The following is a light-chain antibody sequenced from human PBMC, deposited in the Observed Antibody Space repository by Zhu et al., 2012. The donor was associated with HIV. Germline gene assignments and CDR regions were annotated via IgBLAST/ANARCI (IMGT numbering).Light chain of an antibody. J-gene: IGKJ3*01. CDR2: RAN. CDR3: QQYRSYPLT. Sequence: DIQMTQSPNTLSASLGDTIRVTCRASETVDNWLAWYRQRPGRAPELLIHRANTLQTGAPSRFSGSGSGTTFTLVINGLQPDDFATYFCQQYRSYPLTFGPWDQSGDQ. V-gene: IGKV1-5*03. CDR1: ETVDNW.